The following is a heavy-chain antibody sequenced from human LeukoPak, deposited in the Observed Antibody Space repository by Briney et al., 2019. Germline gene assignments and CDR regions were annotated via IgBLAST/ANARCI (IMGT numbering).Heavy chain of an antibody. CDR3: TTDYNGRWGGDY. CDR2: TKTKTDDGAT. CDR1: GFTFSSAW. V-gene: IGHV3-15*01. D-gene: IGHD1-26*01. J-gene: IGHJ4*02. Sequence: PGGSLRLSCAASGFTFSSAWMGWVRQAPGKGLEWVGQTKTKTDDGATVYAAPVKGRFTISRDDSIHMLYLQMNSLKTEDTAVYYCTTDYNGRWGGDYWGQGTLVTVSS.